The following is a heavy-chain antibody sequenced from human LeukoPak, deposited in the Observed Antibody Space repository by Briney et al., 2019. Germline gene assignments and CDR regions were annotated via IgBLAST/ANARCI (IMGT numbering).Heavy chain of an antibody. CDR2: IIPILGIA. D-gene: IGHD3-22*01. Sequence: ASVKVSCKASGGTFSSYAISWVRQAPGQGLEWMGRIIPILGIANYAQKFQGRVTITADKSTSTAYMELSSLRSEDTAVYYCARVYYDSSGLDYWGQGTLVTVSS. CDR1: GGTFSSYA. CDR3: ARVYYDSSGLDY. V-gene: IGHV1-69*04. J-gene: IGHJ4*02.